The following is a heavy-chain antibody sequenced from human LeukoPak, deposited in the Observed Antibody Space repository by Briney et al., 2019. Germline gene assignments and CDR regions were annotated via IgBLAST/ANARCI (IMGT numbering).Heavy chain of an antibody. Sequence: SVKVSCKASGGTFSSYPINWVRQAPGQGLEWMGRIIPILGIANYAQKFQGRVTITADKSTSTASMELSSLRSADTAVYYCATSGRVPADAFDIWGQGTMVTVSS. D-gene: IGHD1-1*01. CDR2: IIPILGIA. CDR1: GGTFSSYP. CDR3: ATSGRVPADAFDI. V-gene: IGHV1-69*02. J-gene: IGHJ3*02.